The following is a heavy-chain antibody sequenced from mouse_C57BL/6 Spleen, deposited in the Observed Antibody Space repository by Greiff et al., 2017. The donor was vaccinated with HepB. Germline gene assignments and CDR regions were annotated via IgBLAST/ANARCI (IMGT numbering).Heavy chain of an antibody. CDR1: GYAFSSYW. J-gene: IGHJ1*03. CDR3: AGGYGSSYWYFDV. Sequence: QVQLQQSGAELVKPGASVKISCKASGYAFSSYWMNWVKQRPGMGLEWIGQIYPGDGDTNYNGKFKGKATLTADKSSSTAYMQLSSLTSEDSAVYFCAGGYGSSYWYFDVWGTGTTVTVSS. V-gene: IGHV1-80*01. D-gene: IGHD1-1*01. CDR2: IYPGDGDT.